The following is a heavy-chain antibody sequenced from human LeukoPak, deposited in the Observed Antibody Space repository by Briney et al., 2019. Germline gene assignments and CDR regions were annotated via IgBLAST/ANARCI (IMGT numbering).Heavy chain of an antibody. CDR2: IRSKAYGGTT. V-gene: IGHV3-49*04. J-gene: IGHJ5*02. CDR3: TRVRSQYDSSGYLADNWFDP. CDR1: GFTFGDYA. D-gene: IGHD3-22*01. Sequence: GGSLRLSCTASGFTFGDYAMSWVRQAPGKGLEWVGFIRSKAYGGTTEYAASVKGRFTISRDDSKSIAYLQMNSLKTEDTAVYYCTRVRSQYDSSGYLADNWFDPWGQGTLVTISS.